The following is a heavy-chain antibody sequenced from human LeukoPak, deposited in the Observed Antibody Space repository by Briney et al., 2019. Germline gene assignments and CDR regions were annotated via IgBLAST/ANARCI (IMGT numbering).Heavy chain of an antibody. CDR1: GGSISSSYYY. D-gene: IGHD2-2*01. CDR3: ARHDRCSSTSCSLYYFDY. V-gene: IGHV4-39*01. J-gene: IGHJ4*02. CDR2: IYSSGST. Sequence: SETLSLTCTVSGGSISSSYYYWGWIRQPPGKGLEWIGSIYSSGSTYYNPSLKSRVTISVDTSKNQFSLKLASVTAADTAVFYCARHDRCSSTSCSLYYFDYWGQGTLVTVSS.